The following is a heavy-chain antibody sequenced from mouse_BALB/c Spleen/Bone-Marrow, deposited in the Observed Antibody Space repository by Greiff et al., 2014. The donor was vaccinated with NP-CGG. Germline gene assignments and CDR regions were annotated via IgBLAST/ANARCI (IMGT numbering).Heavy chain of an antibody. CDR3: ARELSRAMDY. Sequence: VQLQQSGPELVKPGASVKVSCKASGYAFARYNMYWVKQSHGKSLEWIGYIDPYSGGTNYNQKFKGKATLTVDKSSSTAYMHLNSLTSEDSAVYYCARELSRAMDYWGQGTSVTVSS. J-gene: IGHJ4*01. V-gene: IGHV1S135*01. CDR2: IDPYSGGT. CDR1: GYAFARYN. D-gene: IGHD2-12*01.